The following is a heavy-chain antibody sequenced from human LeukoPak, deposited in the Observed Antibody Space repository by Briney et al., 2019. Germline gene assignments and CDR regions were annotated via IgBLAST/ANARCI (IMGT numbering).Heavy chain of an antibody. J-gene: IGHJ5*02. CDR1: GYTFTSYD. D-gene: IGHD6-19*01. Sequence: ASVKVSCKTSGYTFTSYDINWVRQATGQGLEWMGWMNPNSGNTGYAQKFQGRVTMTRNTSINTAYMELSSLRSEDTAVYYCARGPGYSSGWSTGMPKGWFDPWGQGTPDTVSS. V-gene: IGHV1-8*01. CDR2: MNPNSGNT. CDR3: ARGPGYSSGWSTGMPKGWFDP.